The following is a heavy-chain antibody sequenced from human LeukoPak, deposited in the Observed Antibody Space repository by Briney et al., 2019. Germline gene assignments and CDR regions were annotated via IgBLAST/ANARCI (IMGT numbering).Heavy chain of an antibody. CDR2: INPNSGGT. J-gene: IGHJ3*02. CDR1: GYTFTGYY. Sequence: ASVKVSCKASGYTFTGYYMHWVRQAPGQGLEWMGWINPNSGGTNYAQKFQGRVTMTRDTSISTAYMELSRLRSDDTAVYYCARVGIPRKAYQLEEYDAFDIWGQGTMVTVSS. V-gene: IGHV1-2*02. CDR3: ARVGIPRKAYQLEEYDAFDI. D-gene: IGHD2-2*01.